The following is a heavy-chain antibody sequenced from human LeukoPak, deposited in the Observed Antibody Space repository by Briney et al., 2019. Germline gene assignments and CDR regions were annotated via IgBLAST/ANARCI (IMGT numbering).Heavy chain of an antibody. V-gene: IGHV5-51*01. J-gene: IGHJ4*02. CDR3: ARHLSDITSSPNY. D-gene: IGHD2-2*01. Sequence: GESLKISCKGSGYSFSSYWIAWVRQMPGKGLEWRGVIYPRDSRTTYSLSFQDQVTISADKSISTVYLQWTSLKASDTAMYYCARHLSDITSSPNYWGPGTLVTVSS. CDR1: GYSFSSYW. CDR2: IYPRDSRT.